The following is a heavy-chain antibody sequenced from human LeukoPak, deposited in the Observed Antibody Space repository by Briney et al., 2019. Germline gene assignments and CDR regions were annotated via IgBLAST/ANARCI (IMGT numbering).Heavy chain of an antibody. CDR1: GGTLSSYA. J-gene: IGHJ4*02. Sequence: SVKVSCKASGGTLSSYAISWLRQAPGQGLEWMGGIIPIFGTANYAQKFQGRVTMTTDGSTSTAYMELSSLRSEDTAVYYCARAKGGSSWYGGGFDYWGQGTLVTVSS. V-gene: IGHV1-69*05. CDR3: ARAKGGSSWYGGGFDY. D-gene: IGHD6-13*01. CDR2: IIPIFGTA.